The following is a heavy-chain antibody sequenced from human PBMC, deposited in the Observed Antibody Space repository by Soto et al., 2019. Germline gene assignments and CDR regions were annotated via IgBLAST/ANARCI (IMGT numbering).Heavy chain of an antibody. V-gene: IGHV1-46*01. CDR3: ARVGVGATSFDY. Sequence: AAVKVSCKASGYTFTSYYMHWVRQAPGQGLEWMGIINPSGGSTSYAQKFQGRVTMTRDTSTSTVYMELSSLRSEDTAVYYCARVGVGATSFDYWGQGNPVTVSS. CDR2: INPSGGST. J-gene: IGHJ4*02. CDR1: GYTFTSYY. D-gene: IGHD1-26*01.